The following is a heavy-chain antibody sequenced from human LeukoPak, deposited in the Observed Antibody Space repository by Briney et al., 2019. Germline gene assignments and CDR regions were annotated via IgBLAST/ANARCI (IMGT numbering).Heavy chain of an antibody. Sequence: GASVKVSCQTSGYTFTAYYIHWLRQAPGQGLEWMGWINPNSSGTNYAPNFQGRVTMTRDTSITTAYMELSSLRSDDTAVFYCATARGHHYPAVYYFDYWGQGTLVTVSS. J-gene: IGHJ4*02. D-gene: IGHD3-10*01. CDR3: ATARGHHYPAVYYFDY. CDR1: GYTFTAYY. V-gene: IGHV1-2*02. CDR2: INPNSSGT.